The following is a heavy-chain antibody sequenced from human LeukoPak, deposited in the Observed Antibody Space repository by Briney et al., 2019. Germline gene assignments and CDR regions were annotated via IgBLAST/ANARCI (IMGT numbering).Heavy chain of an antibody. J-gene: IGHJ4*02. Sequence: GGSLRLSCAASGFTFSSYGMHWVRQAPGKGLEWVAVISYDGSNKYYADSVKGRFTISRDNSKNTLYLQMNSLRAEDTAVYYCAKGYSSGWHYFDYWGQGTLVTVSS. CDR3: AKGYSSGWHYFDY. V-gene: IGHV3-30*18. CDR1: GFTFSSYG. D-gene: IGHD6-19*01. CDR2: ISYDGSNK.